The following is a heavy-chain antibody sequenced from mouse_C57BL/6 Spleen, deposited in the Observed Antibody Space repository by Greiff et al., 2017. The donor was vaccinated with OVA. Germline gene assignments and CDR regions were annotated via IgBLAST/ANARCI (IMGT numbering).Heavy chain of an antibody. J-gene: IGHJ3*01. CDR2: ISYDGSN. D-gene: IGHD1-1*01. CDR1: GYSITSGYY. V-gene: IGHV3-6*01. CDR3: ARGGTVVAD. Sequence: EVKLEESGPGLVKPSQSLSLTCSVTGYSITSGYYWNWIRQFPGNKLEWMGYISYDGSNNYNPSLKNRISITRDTSKNQFFLKLNSVTTEDTATYYCARGGTVVADWGQGTLVTVSA.